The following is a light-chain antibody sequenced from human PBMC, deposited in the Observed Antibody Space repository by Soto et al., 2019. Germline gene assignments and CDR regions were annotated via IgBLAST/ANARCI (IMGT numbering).Light chain of an antibody. CDR2: EVS. V-gene: IGLV2-14*01. CDR3: SSYTTTSTWV. CDR1: SSDIGGYTY. J-gene: IGLJ3*02. Sequence: QSALTQPASVSVSPGQSITISCTGTSSDIGGYTYVSWYQQHPGKVPKLMIYEVSNRPSGVSTRFSGSKSGNTASLTISGLQAEDEADYYCSSYTTTSTWVFGGGTKVTVL.